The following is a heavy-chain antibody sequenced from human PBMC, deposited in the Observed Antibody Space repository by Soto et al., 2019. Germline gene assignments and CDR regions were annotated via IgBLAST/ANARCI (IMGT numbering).Heavy chain of an antibody. J-gene: IGHJ4*02. Sequence: GGSLRLPCAASGFTFSGLSMNWVRQAPGKGLEWVSSVTSSPSSMFYADSVKGRFTISRDNAESSLFLQMNTLRPEDSAIYYCARVAYWGPGTQVTVSS. CDR2: VTSSPSSM. CDR1: GFTFSGLS. V-gene: IGHV3-21*01. CDR3: ARVAY.